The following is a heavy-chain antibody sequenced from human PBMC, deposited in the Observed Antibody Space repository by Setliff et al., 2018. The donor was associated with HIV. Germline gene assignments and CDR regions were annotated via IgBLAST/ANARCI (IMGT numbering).Heavy chain of an antibody. J-gene: IGHJ3*01. Sequence: GGSLRLSCAASGFSFSSYGMNWVRQAPGKGLEWVSYISSTSSNIYYVDSVEGRFTISRDNSKKMLYLQMNSLRAEDTAVYYCARDATYYNFWSGSYDAFDVWGPGTMVTVSS. CDR1: GFSFSSYG. V-gene: IGHV3-48*01. D-gene: IGHD3-3*01. CDR2: ISSTSSNI. CDR3: ARDATYYNFWSGSYDAFDV.